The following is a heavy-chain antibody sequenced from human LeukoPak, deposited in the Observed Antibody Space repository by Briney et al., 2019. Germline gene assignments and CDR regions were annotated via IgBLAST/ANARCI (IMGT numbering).Heavy chain of an antibody. CDR3: ARSQRTTVTTRLIY. V-gene: IGHV1-18*01. CDR1: GGTFSSYA. Sequence: ASVKVSCKASGGTFSSYAISWVRQAPGQGLEWMGWISAYNGNTNYAQKLQGRVTMTTDTSTSTAYMELRSLRSDDTAVYYCARSQRTTVTTRLIYWGQGTLVTVSS. CDR2: ISAYNGNT. J-gene: IGHJ4*02. D-gene: IGHD4-17*01.